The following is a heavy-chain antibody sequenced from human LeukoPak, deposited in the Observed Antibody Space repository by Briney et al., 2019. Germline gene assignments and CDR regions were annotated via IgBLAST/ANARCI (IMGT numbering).Heavy chain of an antibody. CDR1: GYTFTSYG. D-gene: IGHD3-10*01. CDR3: ARDRFTMVRGVKFYYHYGMDV. CDR2: ISAYNGNT. Sequence: ASVKVSCKASGYTFTSYGISWVRQAPGQGLEWMGWISAYNGNTNYAQKLQGRVTMTTDTSTSTAYMELRRLRSDDTAVYYCARDRFTMVRGVKFYYHYGMDVWGQGTTVTVSS. V-gene: IGHV1-18*01. J-gene: IGHJ6*02.